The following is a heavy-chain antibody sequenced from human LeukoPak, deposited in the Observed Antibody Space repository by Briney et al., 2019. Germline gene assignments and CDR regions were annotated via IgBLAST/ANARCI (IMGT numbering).Heavy chain of an antibody. CDR2: IYYGGST. J-gene: IGHJ5*02. V-gene: IGHV4-39*07. CDR1: GGSISSSSYY. Sequence: SETLSLTGTVSGGSISSSSYYWGWLRQPPGKGLEWIGSIYYGGSTYYNPSLTSRVTISVDTSKNQFSLKLSSVTAADTAVYYCARDPRRHYYDSTRYYPGGLDPWGQGTLVTVSS. D-gene: IGHD3-22*01. CDR3: ARDPRRHYYDSTRYYPGGLDP.